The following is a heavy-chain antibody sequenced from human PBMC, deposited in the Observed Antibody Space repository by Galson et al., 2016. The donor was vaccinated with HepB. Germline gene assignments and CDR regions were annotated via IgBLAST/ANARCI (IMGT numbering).Heavy chain of an antibody. CDR1: GGSFSSFA. V-gene: IGHV1-69*13. Sequence: SVKVSCKASGGSFSSFAINWVRQAPGQGLEWMGGIIPMFGTPNYAQKFRGRVTLTADEVTSTAYMELTSLRSEDTAVYYCARGGEDGSDSEDGVDYWGQGTLVTVSS. J-gene: IGHJ4*02. D-gene: IGHD2-21*02. CDR2: IIPMFGTP. CDR3: ARGGEDGSDSEDGVDY.